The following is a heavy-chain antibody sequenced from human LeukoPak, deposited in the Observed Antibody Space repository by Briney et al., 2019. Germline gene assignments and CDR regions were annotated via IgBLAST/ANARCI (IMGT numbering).Heavy chain of an antibody. J-gene: IGHJ4*02. Sequence: GGSLRLSCAASGFTFSSYGMHWVRQAPGKGLEWVAVIWYDGSNKYYADSVKGRFTISRDNSKNTLYLQMNSLRAEGTAVYYCARDRDYYDSSGYYYVNWGQGTLVTVSS. V-gene: IGHV3-33*01. CDR1: GFTFSSYG. D-gene: IGHD3-22*01. CDR3: ARDRDYYDSSGYYYVN. CDR2: IWYDGSNK.